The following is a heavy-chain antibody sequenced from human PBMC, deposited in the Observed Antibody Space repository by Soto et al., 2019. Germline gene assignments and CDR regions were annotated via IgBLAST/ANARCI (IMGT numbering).Heavy chain of an antibody. J-gene: IGHJ4*02. CDR2: ISYDGSNK. CDR1: GFTFSSYG. CDR3: ARPGPRYCSGGSCSYLDY. V-gene: IGHV3-30*03. Sequence: GGSLRLSCAASGFTFSSYGMHWVRQAPGKGLEWVAVISYDGSNKYYADSVKGRFTISRDNSKNTLYLQMNSLRAEDTAVYYCARPGPRYCSGGSCSYLDYWGQGTLVTVSS. D-gene: IGHD2-15*01.